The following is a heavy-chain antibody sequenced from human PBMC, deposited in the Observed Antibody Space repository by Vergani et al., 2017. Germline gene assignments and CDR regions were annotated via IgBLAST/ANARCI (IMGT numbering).Heavy chain of an antibody. CDR3: ARLYGRDSSGSKYFDY. CDR2: IHPADSDT. CDR1: GYRFTNYW. V-gene: IGHV5-51*01. Sequence: EVQLVQSGAEVKKPGESLKISCQISGYRFTNYWIGWVRQMPGKGLDWMGIIHPADSDTRYSPSFQGQVTISVDKSISTAYLQRSSLRASDSAMYYCARLYGRDSSGSKYFDYWGQGTLVTVSS. J-gene: IGHJ4*02. D-gene: IGHD3-22*01.